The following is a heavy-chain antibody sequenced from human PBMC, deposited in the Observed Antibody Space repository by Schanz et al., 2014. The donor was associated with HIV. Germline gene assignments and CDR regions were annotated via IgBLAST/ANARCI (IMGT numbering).Heavy chain of an antibody. J-gene: IGHJ4*02. CDR2: IWYDGSNK. D-gene: IGHD4-4*01. Sequence: QVQLVESGGGVVQPGRSLRLSCAASGFTFSSYGMHWVRQAPGKGLEWVAVIWYDGSNKYYADSVKGRFTISRDNSKNTLYLQMNSLRAEDTAVYYCARELLTTVTPSFDSWGQGILVTVSS. CDR1: GFTFSSYG. CDR3: ARELLTTVTPSFDS. V-gene: IGHV3-33*01.